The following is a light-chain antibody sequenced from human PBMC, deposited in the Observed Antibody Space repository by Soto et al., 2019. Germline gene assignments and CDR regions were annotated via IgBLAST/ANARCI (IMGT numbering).Light chain of an antibody. Sequence: EIVLTQSPDTLSLSPGERATISCRASQTIGNNYLAWYQQKPGQAPRLLIYDASRRATGIPDRFTGSGSGADFALTISRLEPEDFAVYYCQQCAYLPRTFGLGTKVEVK. CDR2: DAS. CDR1: QTIGNNY. V-gene: IGKV3-20*01. CDR3: QQCAYLPRT. J-gene: IGKJ1*01.